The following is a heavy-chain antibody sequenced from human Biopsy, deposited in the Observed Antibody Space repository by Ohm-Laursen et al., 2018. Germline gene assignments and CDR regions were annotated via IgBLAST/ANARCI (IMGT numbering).Heavy chain of an antibody. J-gene: IGHJ6*02. CDR1: GDSFNGYY. D-gene: IGHD3-22*01. V-gene: IGHV4-34*01. CDR2: INQSGRT. Sequence: SLSLTWAVYGDSFNGYYWSWIRQTPGRGLEWMGEINQSGRTNYNPSLKSRVTISVDTSKNQFSLKVRSVTAADTAVYYCVRGVDYYDPYHYYALDVWGQGTTVTVSS. CDR3: VRGVDYYDPYHYYALDV.